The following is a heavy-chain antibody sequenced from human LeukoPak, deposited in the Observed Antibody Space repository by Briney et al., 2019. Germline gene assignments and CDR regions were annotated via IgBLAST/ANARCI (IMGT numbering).Heavy chain of an antibody. Sequence: GGSLRLSCAASGFTFSSYWMTWVRQAPGKGLEWVANIKTDGSHTYYVDSVKGRFTISRDNAKNLLFLRLGSLRADDTGVYYCARASMGGRDYHLDSWGQGTLVTVSS. J-gene: IGHJ4*02. CDR3: ARASMGGRDYHLDS. D-gene: IGHD3-10*01. CDR1: GFTFSSYW. CDR2: IKTDGSHT. V-gene: IGHV3-7*01.